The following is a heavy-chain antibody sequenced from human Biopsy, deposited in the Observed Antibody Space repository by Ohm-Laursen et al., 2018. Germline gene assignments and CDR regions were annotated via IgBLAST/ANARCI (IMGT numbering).Heavy chain of an antibody. J-gene: IGHJ4*02. CDR1: GGTFTNYA. D-gene: IGHD1-26*01. CDR2: IIPIFGTA. Sequence: ASVKVSCKASGGTFTNYAISWVRQAPGRGLEWMGGIIPIFGTANYAQKFQGRVTITADESTSTAYMELSSLRSDDTAVYYCARDALGGGSYRFFYWGQGSLVTVSS. CDR3: ARDALGGGSYRFFY. V-gene: IGHV1-69*13.